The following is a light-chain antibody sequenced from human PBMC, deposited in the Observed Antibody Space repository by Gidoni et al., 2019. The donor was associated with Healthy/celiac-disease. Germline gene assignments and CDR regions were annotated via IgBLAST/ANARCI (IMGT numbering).Light chain of an antibody. CDR1: ALPKQY. J-gene: IGLJ2*01. CDR3: QSADSSGTYVV. V-gene: IGLV3-25*03. CDR2: KDS. Sequence: ELTQTPSVSVSPGQTARITCSGDALPKQYAYWYQQKPGQAPVLVIYKDSERPSGIPERFSGSSSGTTVTLTISGVQAEDEADYYCQSADSSGTYVVFGGGTKLTVL.